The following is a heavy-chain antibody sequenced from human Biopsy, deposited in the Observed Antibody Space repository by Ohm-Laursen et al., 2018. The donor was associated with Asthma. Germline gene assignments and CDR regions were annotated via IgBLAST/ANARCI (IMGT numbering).Heavy chain of an antibody. J-gene: IGHJ4*02. Sequence: TLSLTCAVSGGTISSGAYYWSWVRQPPGKGLEWIGYIYYIGSNYYNPSLKSRVAISIDTSKNQFTLKLSSVKAADTAVYFCARRGGVRRYFDYWGQGTLVTVSS. CDR2: IYYIGSN. V-gene: IGHV4-30-4*01. CDR1: GGTISSGAYY. D-gene: IGHD3-16*01. CDR3: ARRGGVRRYFDY.